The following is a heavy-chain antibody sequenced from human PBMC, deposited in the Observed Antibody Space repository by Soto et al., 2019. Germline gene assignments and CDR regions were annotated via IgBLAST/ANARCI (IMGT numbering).Heavy chain of an antibody. CDR1: GGPISSSGFH. CDR2: FYYSGSP. CDR3: ARQRSGYNYGPDS. V-gene: IGHV4-39*01. J-gene: IGHJ4*02. Sequence: PSETLSLTCTVSGGPISSSGFHWGWIRQPPGKGLEWIANFYYSGSPYYNPSLKSRVTIFADASKSQFSLKVGSVTAADTAVYYCARQRSGYNYGPDSWGQGAQVTVSS. D-gene: IGHD5-18*01.